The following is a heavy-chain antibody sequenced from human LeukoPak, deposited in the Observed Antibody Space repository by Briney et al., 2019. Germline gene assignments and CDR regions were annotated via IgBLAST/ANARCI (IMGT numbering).Heavy chain of an antibody. CDR1: GYTFTSYG. CDR3: ARICSGGSCYWSFDY. J-gene: IGHJ4*02. D-gene: IGHD2-15*01. CDR2: ISAYNGNT. V-gene: IGHV1-18*01. Sequence: ASVKVSFKASGYTFTSYGISWVRQAPGQGLEGMGWISAYNGNTNYAQKLQGRVTMTTDTSTSTAYMELRRLRSDDTAVYYCARICSGGSCYWSFDYWGQGTLVTVSS.